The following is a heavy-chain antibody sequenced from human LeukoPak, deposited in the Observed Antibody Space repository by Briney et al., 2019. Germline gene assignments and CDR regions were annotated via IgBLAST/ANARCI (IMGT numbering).Heavy chain of an antibody. Sequence: ASVKVSCKASGYTFTGYYMHWVRQAPGQGLEWMGWINPNSGGTNHAQKFQGRVTMTRDTSISTAYMELSRLRSDDTAVYYCAGDSSGYYYLDAFDIWGQGTMVTVSS. CDR2: INPNSGGT. CDR1: GYTFTGYY. V-gene: IGHV1-2*02. J-gene: IGHJ3*02. D-gene: IGHD3-22*01. CDR3: AGDSSGYYYLDAFDI.